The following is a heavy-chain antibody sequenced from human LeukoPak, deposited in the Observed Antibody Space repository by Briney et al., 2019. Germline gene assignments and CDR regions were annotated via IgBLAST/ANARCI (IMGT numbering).Heavy chain of an antibody. CDR1: GGSFSLYY. D-gene: IGHD3-9*01. J-gene: IGHJ4*02. CDR3: ARGREGTLLTGFDY. CDR2: INHSGNT. V-gene: IGHV4-34*01. Sequence: PSETLSLTCAVYGGSFSLYYWTWIRQSPGKGLEWIGEINHSGNTNYNPSLKSRVTISVDTSKNQFSLKLSSVTAADTAVYYCARGREGTLLTGFDYWGQGTLVTVSS.